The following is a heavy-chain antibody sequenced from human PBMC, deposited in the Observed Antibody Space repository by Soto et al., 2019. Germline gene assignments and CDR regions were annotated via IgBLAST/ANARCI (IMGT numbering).Heavy chain of an antibody. CDR3: ARELRVYYYHYGMDV. V-gene: IGHV1-2*04. CDR1: GYTFTGYY. D-gene: IGHD5-12*01. Sequence: ASVKVSCKASGYTFTGYYMHWVRQAPGQGLEWMGWINPNSGGTNYAQKFQGWVTMTRDTSISTAYTELSRLRSDDTAVYYCARELRVYYYHYGMDVWGQGTTVTVSS. J-gene: IGHJ6*02. CDR2: INPNSGGT.